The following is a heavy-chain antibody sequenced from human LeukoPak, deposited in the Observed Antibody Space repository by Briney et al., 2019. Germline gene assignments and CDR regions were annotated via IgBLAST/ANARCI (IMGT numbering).Heavy chain of an antibody. D-gene: IGHD3-3*01. Sequence: SETLSLTCAVYGGSFSGYYWSWIRQPPGKGLEWIGEINHSGSTNYNPSLKSRVTISVDTSKNQFSLKLSSVTAADTAMYYCARAGYYNFWSGSYREIQEWFDSWGQGTLVTVSS. V-gene: IGHV4-34*01. CDR2: INHSGST. CDR3: ARAGYYNFWSGSYREIQEWFDS. J-gene: IGHJ5*01. CDR1: GGSFSGYY.